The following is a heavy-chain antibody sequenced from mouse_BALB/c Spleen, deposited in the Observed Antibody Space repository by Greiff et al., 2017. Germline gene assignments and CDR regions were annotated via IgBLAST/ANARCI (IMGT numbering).Heavy chain of an antibody. CDR2: IWSGGST. D-gene: IGHD1-2*01. V-gene: IGHV2-2*02. CDR3: ARKGLRPPYAMDY. CDR1: GFSLTSYG. Sequence: VKLVESGPGLVQPSQSLSITCTVSGFSLTSYGVHWVRQSPGKGLEWLGVIWSGGSTDYNAAFISRLSISKDNSKSQVFFKMNSLQANDTAIYYCARKGLRPPYAMDYWGQGTSVTVSS. J-gene: IGHJ4*01.